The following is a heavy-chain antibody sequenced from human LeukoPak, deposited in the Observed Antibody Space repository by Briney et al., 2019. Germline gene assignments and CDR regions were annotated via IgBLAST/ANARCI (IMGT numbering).Heavy chain of an antibody. D-gene: IGHD2-15*01. CDR1: GGTFSSYA. Sequence: ASVKVSCKASGGTFSSYAISWVRQAPGQGLEWMGGIIPIFGTANYAQKFQGRVTITADESTNTAYMELSSLRSEDTAVYYCARDRLGYCSGGSCYLLDPWGQGTLVTVSS. V-gene: IGHV1-69*13. J-gene: IGHJ5*02. CDR2: IIPIFGTA. CDR3: ARDRLGYCSGGSCYLLDP.